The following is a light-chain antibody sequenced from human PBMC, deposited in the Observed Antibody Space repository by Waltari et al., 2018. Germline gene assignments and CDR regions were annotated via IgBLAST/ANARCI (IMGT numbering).Light chain of an antibody. Sequence: ELVLTQSPATLSLSPGERAILSFRASQSVNNYLAWSQHNPGQAPRLLIYDASNRATGIPARFSGSGSGTDFTLIISSLEPEDSAVYYCQQRRNWPLTFGGGTKVEI. CDR3: QQRRNWPLT. CDR2: DAS. CDR1: QSVNNY. J-gene: IGKJ4*01. V-gene: IGKV3-11*01.